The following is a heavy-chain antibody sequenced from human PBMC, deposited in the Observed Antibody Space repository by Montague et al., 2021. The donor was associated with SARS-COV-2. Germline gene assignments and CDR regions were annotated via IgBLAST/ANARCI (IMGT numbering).Heavy chain of an antibody. V-gene: IGHV4-61*09. D-gene: IGHD4-17*01. J-gene: IGHJ6*02. Sequence: TLSLTCTVSGGSIRSVSYYWSWNRQPAGMGLVWIGNQYRSGCSNYNLTIKSRVTMSVDTSKNQFSLKVSSATDADTAVYACARDYGDYSYYCGLDVWGQGTTVTVSS. CDR1: GGSIRSVSYY. CDR2: QYRSGCS. CDR3: ARDYGDYSYYCGLDV.